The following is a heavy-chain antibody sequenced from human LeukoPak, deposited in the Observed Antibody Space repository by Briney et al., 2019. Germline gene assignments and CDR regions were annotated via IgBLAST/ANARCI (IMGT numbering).Heavy chain of an antibody. CDR3: ARDLAIHQISTGYYMDV. Sequence: ASVKVSCKASGGTFSSYGIFWVRQAPGQGLEWMGGIIPIFATAKYAQKFQGRVTITADESTSTAYMELSSLRSDDTAVYYCARDLAIHQISTGYYMDVWGKGTTVTVSS. J-gene: IGHJ6*03. CDR1: GGTFSSYG. CDR2: IIPIFATA. V-gene: IGHV1-69*13. D-gene: IGHD3-9*01.